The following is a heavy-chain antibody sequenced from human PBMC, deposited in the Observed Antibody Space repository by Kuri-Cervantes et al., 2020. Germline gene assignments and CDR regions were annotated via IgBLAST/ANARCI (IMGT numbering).Heavy chain of an antibody. V-gene: IGHV3-30-3*01. Sequence: GGSLRLSCAASGFTFSSYAMYWVRQAPGKGLEWVAVISYDGSNKYYADSVKGRFTISRDNAKNSLYLQMNSLRAEDTAVYYCAREPALTGYFYWGQGTLVTVSS. J-gene: IGHJ4*02. D-gene: IGHD3-9*01. CDR3: AREPALTGYFY. CDR1: GFTFSSYA. CDR2: ISYDGSNK.